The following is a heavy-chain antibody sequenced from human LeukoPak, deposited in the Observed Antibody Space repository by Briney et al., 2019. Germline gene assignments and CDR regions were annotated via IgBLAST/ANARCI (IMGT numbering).Heavy chain of an antibody. V-gene: IGHV3-49*03. D-gene: IGHD6-19*01. CDR1: GFTFANFT. CDR3: TRGSGRYVMVDW. CDR2: IRSNVYGGTT. J-gene: IGHJ4*02. Sequence: GGSLRLSCTASGFTFANFTVSWFRQSPGQGLEWVGFIRSNVYGGTTEHAASVEARFTISRDDSNSIAYLQMNSLKTEDTAVYYCTRGSGRYVMVDWWGQGTLVTVSS.